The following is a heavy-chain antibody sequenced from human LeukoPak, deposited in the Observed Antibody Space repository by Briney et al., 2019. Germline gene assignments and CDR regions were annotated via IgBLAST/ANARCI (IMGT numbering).Heavy chain of an antibody. Sequence: ASVEVSCKASGDTFTNYDINWVRQATGQGPEWMGWLSPTSGRAGSAQKFQGRVTFTRDTSINTVYMELSSLRPEDTAVYYCVRARYSSRWYWGPYFDYWGQGTLVTVSS. CDR1: GDTFTNYD. V-gene: IGHV1-8*03. CDR2: LSPTSGRA. D-gene: IGHD6-13*01. J-gene: IGHJ4*02. CDR3: VRARYSSRWYWGPYFDY.